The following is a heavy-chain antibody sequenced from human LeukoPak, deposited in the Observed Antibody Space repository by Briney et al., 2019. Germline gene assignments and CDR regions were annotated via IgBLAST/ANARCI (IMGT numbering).Heavy chain of an antibody. CDR1: GFPFSSYS. Sequence: PGGPLRLSCAASGFPFSSYSINWVRQAPERGLGWVSSISSSSSYKYYAASVKGRFTTSRDNAKTSLYLQMNRLRAEDTGVYYCARAFYYDILTGFYTRPFDYWGQGTLVTVSS. CDR3: ARAFYYDILTGFYTRPFDY. J-gene: IGHJ4*02. D-gene: IGHD3-9*01. CDR2: ISSSSSYK. V-gene: IGHV3-21*01.